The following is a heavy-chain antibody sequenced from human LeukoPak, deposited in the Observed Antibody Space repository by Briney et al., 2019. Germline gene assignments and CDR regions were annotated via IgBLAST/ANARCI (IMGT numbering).Heavy chain of an antibody. CDR2: INPKSGGA. Sequence: ASVKVSCKASGFTFNAYNIHWVRQAPGQGLEWMGWINPKSGGANYAQKFQGRVTMTWDTSISAAYMELSRLRSDDTAVYYCAREYILTAYYGDYWGQGTLVTVSS. CDR1: GFTFNAYN. CDR3: AREYILTAYYGDY. J-gene: IGHJ4*02. V-gene: IGHV1-2*02. D-gene: IGHD3-9*01.